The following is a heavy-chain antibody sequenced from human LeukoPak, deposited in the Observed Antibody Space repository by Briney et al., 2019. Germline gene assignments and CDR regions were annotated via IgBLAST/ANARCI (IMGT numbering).Heavy chain of an antibody. CDR1: GGSISGYY. J-gene: IGHJ6*03. V-gene: IGHV4-4*07. CDR2: IYTSGST. CDR3: ARGSRGYSGYGLGSMDV. D-gene: IGHD5-12*01. Sequence: PSETLSLTCTVSGGSISGYYWNWIRQPAGKGLEWIGRIYTSGSTNYNPSLKSRVSMSVDTSKKQFSLKLNSVTAADTAVYYCARGSRGYSGYGLGSMDVWGKGTTVTVSS.